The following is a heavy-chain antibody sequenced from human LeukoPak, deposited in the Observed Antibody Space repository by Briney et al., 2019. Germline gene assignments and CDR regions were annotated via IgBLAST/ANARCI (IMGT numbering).Heavy chain of an antibody. CDR3: ARSSVAEPFDY. D-gene: IGHD6-19*01. J-gene: IGHJ4*02. Sequence: ASVKVSCKASGYTFTSYDINWVRQATGQGLEWMGWMNPNSGNTGYAQKFQGRVTMNRNTSISTAYMELSSLRAEETAVYYCARSSVAEPFDYWGQGNLVTVSS. CDR1: GYTFTSYD. V-gene: IGHV1-8*01. CDR2: MNPNSGNT.